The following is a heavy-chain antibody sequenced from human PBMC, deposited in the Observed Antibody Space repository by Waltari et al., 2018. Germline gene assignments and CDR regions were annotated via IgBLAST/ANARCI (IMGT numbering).Heavy chain of an antibody. CDR3: ARVSRRTYRSPVPGRHYYYGMDV. CDR1: GFTFRSFW. D-gene: IGHD1-1*01. V-gene: IGHV3-74*03. J-gene: IGHJ6*02. CDR2: ISTDASDT. Sequence: EEQLVESGGGLVQPGDSLRLSCAASGFTFRSFWLHLVRHAPGKGPLWVSRISTDASDTTYADSVKGRFTISRDNARNTLYLQMNRLRAEDTAVYFCARVSRRTYRSPVPGRHYYYGMDVWGQGTTVTVSS.